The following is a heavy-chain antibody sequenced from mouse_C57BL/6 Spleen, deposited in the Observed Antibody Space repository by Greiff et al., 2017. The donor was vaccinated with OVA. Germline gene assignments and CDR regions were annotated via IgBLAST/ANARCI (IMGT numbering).Heavy chain of an antibody. CDR2: IYPRSGNT. J-gene: IGHJ2*01. CDR1: GYTFTSYG. CDR3: GRGGGNYGGVYFDY. V-gene: IGHV1-81*01. Sequence: VQLQQSGAELARPGASVKLSCKASGYTFTSYGISWVKQRTGQGLEWIGEIYPRSGNTYYNEKFKGKATLTADKSSSTAYMELRSLTSEDSAVXFCGRGGGNYGGVYFDYWGQGTTLTVSS. D-gene: IGHD2-1*01.